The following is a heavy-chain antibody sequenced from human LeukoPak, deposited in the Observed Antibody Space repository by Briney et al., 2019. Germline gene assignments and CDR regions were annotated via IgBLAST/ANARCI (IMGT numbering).Heavy chain of an antibody. V-gene: IGHV3-7*01. D-gene: IGHD2-15*01. CDR1: GFTFSSYW. CDR2: IKQDGSEK. J-gene: IGHJ4*02. CDR3: AKPHLGYCSGGSCVVTTLDY. Sequence: GGSLRLSCAASGFTFSSYWMSWVRQAPGKGLEWVANIKQDGSEKYYVDSVKGRFTISRDNSKNTLYLQMNSLRAEDTAVYYCAKPHLGYCSGGSCVVTTLDYWGQGTLVTVSS.